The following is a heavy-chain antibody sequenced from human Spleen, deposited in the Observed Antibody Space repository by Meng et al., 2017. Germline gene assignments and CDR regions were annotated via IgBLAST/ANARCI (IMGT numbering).Heavy chain of an antibody. CDR1: GFTFSTYA. D-gene: IGHD6-19*01. V-gene: IGHV3-30-3*01. CDR2: ISQDGLSK. Sequence: GGSLRLSCAASGFTFSTYAMNWVRQAPGKGLEWVAAISQDGLSKYFADSVKGRFTISRDNSGSTLFLELNSLRPEDTAVYYCAREGLYSSGRCGFFDYWGQGTVVTVSS. J-gene: IGHJ4*02. CDR3: AREGLYSSGRCGFFDY.